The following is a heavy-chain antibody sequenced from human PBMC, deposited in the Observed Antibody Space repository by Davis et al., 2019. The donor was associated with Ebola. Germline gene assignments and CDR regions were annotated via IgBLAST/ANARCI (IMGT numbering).Heavy chain of an antibody. D-gene: IGHD5-18*01. CDR2: THYSGST. V-gene: IGHV4-59*06. Sequence: MPSETLSLTCTVSGGSISSYYWSWIRQHPGKGLEWIGYTHYSGSTYYNPSLKSRVTISVDTSKNQFFLKLSSVTAADTAVYYCARVYTHNWFDPWGQGTLVTVSS. CDR3: ARVYTHNWFDP. CDR1: GGSISSYY. J-gene: IGHJ5*02.